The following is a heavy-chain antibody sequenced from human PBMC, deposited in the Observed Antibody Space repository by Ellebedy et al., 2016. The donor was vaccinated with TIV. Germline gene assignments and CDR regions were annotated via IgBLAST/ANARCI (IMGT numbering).Heavy chain of an antibody. V-gene: IGHV4-38-2*02. CDR1: GYPIRSGYY. Sequence: GSLRLXXTVSGYPIRSGYYWGWIRQPPGKGLDWIGNIYHSGSTYYNPSLRSRVTLSLDRSKNQVSLELSSVTAADTAVYYCARTDLRYGMDVWGQGTTVTVSS. CDR2: IYHSGST. D-gene: IGHD3-16*01. CDR3: ARTDLRYGMDV. J-gene: IGHJ6*02.